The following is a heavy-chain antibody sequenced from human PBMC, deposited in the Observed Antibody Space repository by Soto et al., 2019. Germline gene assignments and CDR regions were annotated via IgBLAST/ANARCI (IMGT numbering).Heavy chain of an antibody. CDR1: GFTVSSNY. Sequence: EVQLVETGGGLIQPGGSLRLSCAASGFTVSSNYMSWVRQAPGKGLEWVSVIYSGGSTYYADSVKGRFTISRDNSKNTLYLQMNSLRAEETAVYYCAREGRGWHYFDYWGHGTLVTVSS. D-gene: IGHD6-19*01. CDR3: AREGRGWHYFDY. CDR2: IYSGGST. J-gene: IGHJ4*01. V-gene: IGHV3-53*02.